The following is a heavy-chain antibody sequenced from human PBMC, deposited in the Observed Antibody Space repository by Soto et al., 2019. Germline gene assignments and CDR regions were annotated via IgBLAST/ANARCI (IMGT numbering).Heavy chain of an antibody. CDR3: AADRDFIVGATGFDY. J-gene: IGHJ4*02. CDR2: IVVGSGNT. V-gene: IGHV1-58*01. D-gene: IGHD1-26*01. Sequence: GASVKVSCKASGFTFTSSAVQWVRQARGQRLEWIGWIVVGSGNTNYAQKFQERVTITRDMSTSTAYMELSSLRSEDTAVYYCAADRDFIVGATGFDYWGQGTLVTVSS. CDR1: GFTFTSSA.